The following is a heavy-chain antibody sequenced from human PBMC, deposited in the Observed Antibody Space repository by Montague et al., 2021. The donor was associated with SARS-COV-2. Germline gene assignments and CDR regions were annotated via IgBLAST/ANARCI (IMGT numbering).Heavy chain of an antibody. D-gene: IGHD4-23*01. CDR1: GGSISSSSYY. CDR3: ARHMGQVYGGNTNVPTFGY. CDR2: IYYSGST. V-gene: IGHV4-39*01. Sequence: SETLSLTCTVSGGSISSSSYYWGWTRQPPGKGLEWIGSIYYSGSTYYNPSLKSRVTISVDTSKNQFSLKLSSVTAADTAVYYCARHMGQVYGGNTNVPTFGYWGQGTLVTVSS. J-gene: IGHJ4*02.